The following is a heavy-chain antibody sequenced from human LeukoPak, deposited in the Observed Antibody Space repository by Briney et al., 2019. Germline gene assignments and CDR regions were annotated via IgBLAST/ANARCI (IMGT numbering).Heavy chain of an antibody. CDR2: FDPEDGET. CDR3: ATVAGYCSSTSCWHYYYGMDV. D-gene: IGHD2-2*01. V-gene: IGHV1-24*01. J-gene: IGHJ6*02. Sequence: ASVKVSCKVSGYTPTELSMHWVRQAPGRGLEWMGGFDPEDGETIYAQKFQGRVTMTEDTSTDTAYMELSSLRSEDTAVYYCATVAGYCSSTSCWHYYYGMDVWGQGTTVTVSS. CDR1: GYTPTELS.